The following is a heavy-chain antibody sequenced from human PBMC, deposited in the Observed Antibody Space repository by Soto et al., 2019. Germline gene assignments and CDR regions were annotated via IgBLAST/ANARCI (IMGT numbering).Heavy chain of an antibody. Sequence: GGSLKLSCAASGFTFSSYSMNWVRQAPGKGLEWVSSISSGSSYIYYADSVKGRFTISRDNAKNSLYLQMNSLRAEDTAVYYCARGITLLGVITPGYWGQGSLVTVSS. CDR1: GFTFSSYS. CDR3: ARGITLLGVITPGY. J-gene: IGHJ4*02. D-gene: IGHD3-3*01. CDR2: ISSGSSYI. V-gene: IGHV3-21*01.